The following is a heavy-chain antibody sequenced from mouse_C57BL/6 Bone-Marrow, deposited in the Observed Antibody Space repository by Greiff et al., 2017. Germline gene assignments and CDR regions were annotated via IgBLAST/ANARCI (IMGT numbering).Heavy chain of an antibody. CDR1: GYTFTSYD. Sequence: VQLQQSGPELVKPGASVKLSRKASGYTFTSYDINWVKQRPGQGLEWIGWIYPRDGSTKYNEKFKGKATLTVDTSSSTAYMELHSLTSEDAAVYYCGRGCYGSSPYAMDYWGQGTSVTVSS. V-gene: IGHV1-85*01. CDR3: GRGCYGSSPYAMDY. J-gene: IGHJ4*01. CDR2: IYPRDGST. D-gene: IGHD1-1*01.